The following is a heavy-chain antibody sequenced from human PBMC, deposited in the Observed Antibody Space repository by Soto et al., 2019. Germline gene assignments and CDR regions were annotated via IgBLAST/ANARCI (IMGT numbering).Heavy chain of an antibody. CDR2: LYTEGTT. J-gene: IGHJ6*02. V-gene: IGHV3-53*01. CDR3: VRPRPSWENYGMDV. D-gene: IGHD1-26*01. Sequence: EVQLVESGGGLIQPGGSLRLSCVASGLTVSHNYMAWVRQAPAMGLEWVSILYTEGTTYYADSVKGRFTISRDSSKNTLFLQMDSLRAEDTAVYYCVRPRPSWENYGMDVWGQGTTVTVSS. CDR1: GLTVSHNY.